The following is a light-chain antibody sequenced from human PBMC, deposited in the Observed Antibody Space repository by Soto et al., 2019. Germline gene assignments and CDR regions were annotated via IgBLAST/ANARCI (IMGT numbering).Light chain of an antibody. J-gene: IGKJ1*01. CDR3: QQYKNWPLST. CDR1: QGVSGN. V-gene: IGKV3-15*01. Sequence: EILMTQSPATLSVSPGERVTLSCRASQGVSGNLAWYQKKPGQAPRLIVYDASTRASGLPARFSGSGSGTEFTLTISSLQSEDFAVYYCQQYKNWPLSTFGQGTKVESK. CDR2: DAS.